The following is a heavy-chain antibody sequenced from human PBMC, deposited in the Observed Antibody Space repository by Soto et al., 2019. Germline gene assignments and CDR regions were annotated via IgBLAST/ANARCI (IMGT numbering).Heavy chain of an antibody. V-gene: IGHV3-15*05. CDR3: AREWFGDFV. Sequence: EVQLVESGGGLVKPGGSLRLSCVGSGLTLSDAWLNWVRQIPGKGPEWVGRIKTKSDGALTDYAALEKGRFTISRDDSQNPVSLQMNSLKTENTAVYYCAREWFGDFVWGQGTLVTVSS. CDR1: GLTLSDAW. J-gene: IGHJ4*02. CDR2: IKTKSDGALT. D-gene: IGHD3-10*01.